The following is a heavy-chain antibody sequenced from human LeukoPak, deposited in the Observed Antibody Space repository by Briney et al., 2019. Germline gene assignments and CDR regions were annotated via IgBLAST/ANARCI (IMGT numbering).Heavy chain of an antibody. J-gene: IGHJ4*02. Sequence: GGSLRLSCAASGFTFSSYWMSWVRQAPGKGLEWVADIKQDGSEKYYVDSVKGRFTISRDNAENSLYLQINSLRAEDTAVYYCARDKRRDYFDYWGQGTLVTVSS. CDR1: GFTFSSYW. CDR3: ARDKRRDYFDY. CDR2: IKQDGSEK. V-gene: IGHV3-7*01. D-gene: IGHD5-24*01.